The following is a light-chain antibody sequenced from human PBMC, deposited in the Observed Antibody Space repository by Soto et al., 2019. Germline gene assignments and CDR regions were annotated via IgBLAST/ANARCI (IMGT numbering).Light chain of an antibody. CDR2: DNN. Sequence: QSVLTQPPSVSAAPGQKVTISCSGSSSNIGNNYVSWYQQLPGTAPKLLIYDNNKRPSGIPDRFSGSKSGTSATLGITGLQTGDEADYYCGTWDSSLSAPWIGGGTKVTVL. V-gene: IGLV1-51*01. J-gene: IGLJ2*01. CDR1: SSNIGNNY. CDR3: GTWDSSLSAPW.